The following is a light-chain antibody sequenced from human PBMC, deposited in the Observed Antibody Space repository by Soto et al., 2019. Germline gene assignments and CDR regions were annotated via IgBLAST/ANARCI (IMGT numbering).Light chain of an antibody. CDR3: QQYGSSPYT. J-gene: IGKJ2*01. Sequence: EIVLTQSPGTLSLSPGERATLSCRASQSVSSSYLAWYQQKPGQAPMLLIYDASSMSTGIPDRFSGSGSGTDFTLTILRLEPEDFAVYFCQQYGSSPYTFGQGTKLEIK. V-gene: IGKV3-20*01. CDR2: DAS. CDR1: QSVSSSY.